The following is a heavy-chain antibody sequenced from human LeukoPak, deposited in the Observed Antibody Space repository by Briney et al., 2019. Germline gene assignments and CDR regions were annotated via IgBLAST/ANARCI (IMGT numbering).Heavy chain of an antibody. Sequence: GGSLRLSCAASGFTFSDYYMSWIRQAPGKGLEWGSYITPSGSPIDYADSVEGRFTISRDNAKNSLYLQMNSLRAEDTAVYYCARKTYYYDSRGQGHDAFDIWGQGTMITVSS. D-gene: IGHD3-22*01. CDR3: ARKTYYYDSRGQGHDAFDI. CDR1: GFTFSDYY. J-gene: IGHJ3*02. V-gene: IGHV3-11*04. CDR2: ITPSGSPI.